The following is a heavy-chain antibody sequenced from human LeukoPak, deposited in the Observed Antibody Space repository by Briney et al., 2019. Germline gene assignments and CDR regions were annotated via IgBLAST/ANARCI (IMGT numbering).Heavy chain of an antibody. Sequence: GSVKVSCKASGYTFTSYYMHWVRQAPGQGLEWMGIINPSGGSTSYAQKFQGRVTMTRDTSTNTVYMELSSLRSEDTAVYYCARAQWELLQIDYWGQGTLVTVSS. CDR2: INPSGGST. V-gene: IGHV1-46*01. J-gene: IGHJ4*02. CDR1: GYTFTSYY. CDR3: ARAQWELLQIDY. D-gene: IGHD1-26*01.